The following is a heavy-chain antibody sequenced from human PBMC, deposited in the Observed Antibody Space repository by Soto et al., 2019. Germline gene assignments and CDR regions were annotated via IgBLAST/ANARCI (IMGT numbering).Heavy chain of an antibody. V-gene: IGHV5-51*01. CDR3: AKDQYSSGWYPLGFDY. Sequence: PGESLKISCEGSGYSFTKYWIGWVRQMPGKGLEWMGMIYPGDSDARYSPSFQGQVIISADKSINTAYLQWSSLQASDTAVYYCAKDQYSSGWYPLGFDYWGQGTLVTVSS. CDR2: IYPGDSDA. J-gene: IGHJ4*02. CDR1: GYSFTKYW. D-gene: IGHD6-19*01.